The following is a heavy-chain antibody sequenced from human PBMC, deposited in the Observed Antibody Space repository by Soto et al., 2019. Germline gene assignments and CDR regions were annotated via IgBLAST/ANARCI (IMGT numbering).Heavy chain of an antibody. V-gene: IGHV1-58*01. J-gene: IGHJ3*02. CDR1: GFTFSNSA. D-gene: IGHD2-15*01. CDR2: IVVGAGNT. Sequence: QMPVVQSGPEVKTPGTSVKVSCKASGFTFSNSAVQWVRQARGERLEWMGWIVVGAGNTNYAQELQGRLTLTRDVSTNTAYMELSSLRSEDTAVYYCASELYSGGRCCSFDIWGQGTMVTVSS. CDR3: ASELYSGGRCCSFDI.